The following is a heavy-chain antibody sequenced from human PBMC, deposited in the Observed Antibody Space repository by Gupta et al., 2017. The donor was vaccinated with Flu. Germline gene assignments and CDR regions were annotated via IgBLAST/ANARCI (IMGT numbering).Heavy chain of an antibody. J-gene: IGHJ6*02. D-gene: IGHD5-24*01. CDR2: ISHDGSNY. V-gene: IGHV3-30*18. CDR1: GFSFRNYG. CDR3: AKDWRWNNNNYGMNV. Sequence: QERVVESGGGVVQPGRSLRLSCAASGFSFRNYGMNWVRQAPGKGLEWVAVISHDGSNYYHTDSVKGRFTISRDNSKNTLYLQMSSLRTEDTAVYYCAKDWRWNNNNYGMNVWGQGTTVTVSS.